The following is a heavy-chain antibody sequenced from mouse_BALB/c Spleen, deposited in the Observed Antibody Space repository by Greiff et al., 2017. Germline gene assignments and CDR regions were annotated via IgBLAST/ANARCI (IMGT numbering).Heavy chain of an antibody. Sequence: VQLQQSGAELVKPGASVKMSSKASGYTFTSYWMHWVKQRPGQGLEWIGYINPSTGYTKYNQKFKDKATLTADKSSSTAYMQLSSLTSEDSAVYYCARGGSYAMDYWGQGTSVTVSS. CDR3: ARGGSYAMDY. V-gene: IGHV1-7*01. CDR2: INPSTGYT. CDR1: GYTFTSYW. D-gene: IGHD1-1*02. J-gene: IGHJ4*01.